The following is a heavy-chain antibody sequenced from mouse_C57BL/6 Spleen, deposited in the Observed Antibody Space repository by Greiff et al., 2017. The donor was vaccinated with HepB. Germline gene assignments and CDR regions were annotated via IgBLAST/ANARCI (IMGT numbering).Heavy chain of an antibody. V-gene: IGHV3-6*01. CDR3: ARDRITIDV. J-gene: IGHJ1*03. Sequence: DVQLQESGPGLVKPSQSLSLTCSVTGYSITSGYYWNWIRQLPGNKLEWMGYISYDGSNNYNPSLKNRISITRDTSKNQFFLKLNSVTTEDTATYYCARDRITIDVWGTGTTVTVSS. CDR1: GYSITSGYY. CDR2: ISYDGSN. D-gene: IGHD2-4*01.